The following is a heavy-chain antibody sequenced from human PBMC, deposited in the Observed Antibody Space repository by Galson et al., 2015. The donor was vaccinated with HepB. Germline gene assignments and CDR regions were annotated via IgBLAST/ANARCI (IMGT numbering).Heavy chain of an antibody. V-gene: IGHV3-23*01. CDR2: VSGSGSST. CDR1: GFTFNNYA. J-gene: IGHJ4*02. D-gene: IGHD2-2*01. Sequence: SLRLSCAASGFTFNNYAMSWVRQAPGKGLEWVSGVSGSGSSTYYRDSVKGRFTISRDNSKNTNTLYLQMNSLRAEDSAVYYCAKSYSPAAIGRLAYWGQGTLVTVSS. CDR3: AKSYSPAAIGRLAY.